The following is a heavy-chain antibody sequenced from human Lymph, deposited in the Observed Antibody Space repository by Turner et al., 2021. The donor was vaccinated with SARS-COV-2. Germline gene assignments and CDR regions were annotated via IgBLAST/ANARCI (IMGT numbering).Heavy chain of an antibody. Sequence: QVQLVESGGGVVQPGWSLRFSCAASGFTFSSYAMHWVRQAPGKGLEWVALISYDGSNKYYADVVKSRFTISRDNSKNTLYLQMNSLRAEDTAVYYCAREMGAGSDYWGQGTLVTVSS. J-gene: IGHJ4*02. D-gene: IGHD3-10*01. CDR1: GFTFSSYA. CDR2: ISYDGSNK. V-gene: IGHV3-30*04. CDR3: AREMGAGSDY.